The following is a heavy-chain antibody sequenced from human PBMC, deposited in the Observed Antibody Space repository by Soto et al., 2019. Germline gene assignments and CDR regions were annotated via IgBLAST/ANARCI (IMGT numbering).Heavy chain of an antibody. D-gene: IGHD2-15*01. Sequence: QVQLVQSGAEVKKPGSSVKVSCKAPGGTFSTYAINWVRQAPGQGLEWMGGVIPIFGTPKYAQKFQGRVTITADESTSTGYMELRSLRSEDTAVYYCARSQGGSSSLDIYYYYYYGMDVRGQGTTVTVSS. CDR1: GGTFSTYA. V-gene: IGHV1-69*01. J-gene: IGHJ6*02. CDR3: ARSQGGSSSLDIYYYYYYGMDV. CDR2: VIPIFGTP.